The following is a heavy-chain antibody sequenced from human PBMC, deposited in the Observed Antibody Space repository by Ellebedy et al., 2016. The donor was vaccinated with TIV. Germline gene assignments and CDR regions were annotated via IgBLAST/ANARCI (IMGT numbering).Heavy chain of an antibody. CDR2: IRSDGYTR. D-gene: IGHD3-16*01. V-gene: IGHV3-30*02. Sequence: PGGSLRLSCATSGFTVSGMHWVRQAPGKGLEWVAFIRSDGYTRYYTDSVKGRFTISRDSSRNTLDLQMNSLKVEDTAVYYCVKGAYPVPTDMAVWGQGTMVTVSS. CDR3: VKGAYPVPTDMAV. CDR1: GFTVSG. J-gene: IGHJ6*02.